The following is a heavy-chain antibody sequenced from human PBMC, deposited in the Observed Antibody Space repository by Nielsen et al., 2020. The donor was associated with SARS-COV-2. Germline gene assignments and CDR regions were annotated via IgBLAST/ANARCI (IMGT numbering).Heavy chain of an antibody. J-gene: IGHJ4*02. D-gene: IGHD2-15*01. CDR3: FGDYVGY. V-gene: IGHV3-74*01. CDR1: GFTFSDYY. CDR2: IKSDGITT. Sequence: GESLKISCAASGFTFSDYYMSWIRQAPGKGLVWVSRIKSDGITTNYADSVKGRFTISRDNAKHTLYLQMNSLRDEDTAVYYCFGDYVGYWGQGTLVTVSS.